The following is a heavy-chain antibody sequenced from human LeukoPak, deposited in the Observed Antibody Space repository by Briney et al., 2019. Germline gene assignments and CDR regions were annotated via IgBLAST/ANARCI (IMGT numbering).Heavy chain of an antibody. CDR1: GFTFSNYS. V-gene: IGHV3-21*01. CDR2: IGSSSSYI. D-gene: IGHD6-25*01. J-gene: IGHJ3*02. Sequence: GGSLRLSCAASGFTFSNYSMNWVRQAPGKGLEWVSSIGSSSSYIYYADSLKGRFTISRDNAKNSLYLQMHSLRAEDTAVYYCARVGARLGAFDIWGQGTMVTVSS. CDR3: ARVGARLGAFDI.